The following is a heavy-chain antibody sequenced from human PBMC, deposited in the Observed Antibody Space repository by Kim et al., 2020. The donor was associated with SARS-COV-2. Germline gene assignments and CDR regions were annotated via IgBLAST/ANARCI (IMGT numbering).Heavy chain of an antibody. D-gene: IGHD3-10*01. Sequence: SLKSRVTISVNKSKNQFSLKLSFVTAADTAVYYCARDAGYGSGSYYWFDPWGQGTLVTVSS. CDR3: ARDAGYGSGSYYWFDP. J-gene: IGHJ5*02. V-gene: IGHV4-4*02.